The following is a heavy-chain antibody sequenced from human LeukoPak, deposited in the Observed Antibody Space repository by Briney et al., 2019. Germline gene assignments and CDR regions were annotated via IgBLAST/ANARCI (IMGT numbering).Heavy chain of an antibody. Sequence: ASVKVSCKASGYSFTSYDINWLRQAAGQGLEWMGWMNPNSGSTGYAQNFQGRVTMTRNTSISTAYMELSSLRSEDTAVYYCARDSFGYSSTSFFDLWGRGTLVTVSS. J-gene: IGHJ2*01. V-gene: IGHV1-8*01. CDR2: MNPNSGST. D-gene: IGHD6-13*01. CDR3: ARDSFGYSSTSFFDL. CDR1: GYSFTSYD.